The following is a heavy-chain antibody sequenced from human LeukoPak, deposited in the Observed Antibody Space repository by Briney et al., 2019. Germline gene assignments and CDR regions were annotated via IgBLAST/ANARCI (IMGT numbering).Heavy chain of an antibody. CDR3: AVVVVPAADSVAFDI. CDR2: IYYSGST. Sequence: SETLSLTCTVSGGSVSSGSDYWSWIRQPPGKGLEWIGYIYYSGSTKYNPSLKSRVTISVDTSKNQFSLKLSSVTAADTAVYYCAVVVVPAADSVAFDIWGQGTMVTVSS. CDR1: GGSVSSGSDY. D-gene: IGHD2-2*01. V-gene: IGHV4-61*01. J-gene: IGHJ3*02.